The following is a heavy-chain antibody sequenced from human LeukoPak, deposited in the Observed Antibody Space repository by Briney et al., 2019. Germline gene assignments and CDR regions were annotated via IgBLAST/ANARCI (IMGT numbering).Heavy chain of an antibody. CDR1: GFTFSSYA. J-gene: IGHJ6*03. D-gene: IGHD6-13*01. CDR3: TKRGSSESSYYYYYMDV. Sequence: PGGSLRLSCAASGFTFSSYAMHWVRQAPGKGLEWVAVISYDGSNKYYADSVKGRFTISRDNSKNTLYLQTNSLRAEDTAVYNCTKRGSSESSYYYYYMDVWGKGTTVTISS. V-gene: IGHV3-30*04. CDR2: ISYDGSNK.